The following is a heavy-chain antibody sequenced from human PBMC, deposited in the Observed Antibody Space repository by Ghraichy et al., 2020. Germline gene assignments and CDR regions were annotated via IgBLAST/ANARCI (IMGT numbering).Heavy chain of an antibody. J-gene: IGHJ4*02. Sequence: ASVKVSCKASGYTFINYGVNWGRQAPGQGLEWMGWISAYNGNTYYGQKFQGRVILTTDASANTAYMELRSLRSDDTAVYYCARESDSSLDSFDYWGQGALVTVSS. CDR2: ISAYNGNT. V-gene: IGHV1-18*01. CDR3: ARESDSSLDSFDY. D-gene: IGHD3-22*01. CDR1: GYTFINYG.